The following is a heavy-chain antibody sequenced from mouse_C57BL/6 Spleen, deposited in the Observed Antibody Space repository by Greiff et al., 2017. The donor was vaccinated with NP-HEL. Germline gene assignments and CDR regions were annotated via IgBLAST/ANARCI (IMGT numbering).Heavy chain of an antibody. CDR3: TTDYDDGFAY. CDR1: GFTFSSYA. CDR2: ISSGGDYI. J-gene: IGHJ3*01. V-gene: IGHV5-9-1*02. Sequence: EVQRVESGEGLVKPGGSLKLSCAASGFTFSSYAMSWVRQTPEKRLEWVAYISSGGDYIYYADTVKGRFTISRDNARNTLYLQMSSLKSEDTAMYYCTTDYDDGFAYWGQGTLVTVSA. D-gene: IGHD2-4*01.